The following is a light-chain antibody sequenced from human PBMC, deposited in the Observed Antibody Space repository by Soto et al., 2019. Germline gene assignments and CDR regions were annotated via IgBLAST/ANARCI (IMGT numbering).Light chain of an antibody. CDR2: DVS. V-gene: IGLV2-14*01. CDR1: SSDVDYYEYVSY. CDR3: CSHPNTNTHVV. J-gene: IGLJ2*01. Sequence: QSALTQPASVSGSPGQSITISCTGTSSDVDYYEYVSYVSWYQQHPGKAPKLMIYDVSSRPSGVSNRFSGSKSGNTASLTISGLQAEDEADYYCCSHPNTNTHVVFGGGTKLTVL.